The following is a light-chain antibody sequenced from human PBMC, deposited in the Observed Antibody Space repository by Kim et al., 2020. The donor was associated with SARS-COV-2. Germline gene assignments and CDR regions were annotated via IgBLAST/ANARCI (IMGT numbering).Light chain of an antibody. CDR2: DAS. Sequence: IVFTQSPAPLSFALGERSTLSCRASPTIGTSLAWYQQRPGQAPRLLIYDASSMLTETPDRFRGSGSGTDFTLTISRLEPGDSALYYCQHYGSSPHTLGGGTKV. V-gene: IGKV3D-20*01. J-gene: IGKJ4*01. CDR1: PTIGTS. CDR3: QHYGSSPHT.